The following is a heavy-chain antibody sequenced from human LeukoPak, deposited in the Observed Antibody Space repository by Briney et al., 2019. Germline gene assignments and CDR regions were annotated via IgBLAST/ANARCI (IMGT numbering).Heavy chain of an antibody. CDR3: ARGTPALRYFDWLLSRSFPNWFDP. D-gene: IGHD3-9*01. CDR2: IKQDESEK. CDR1: GFTFSSYW. J-gene: IGHJ5*02. Sequence: GGSLRLSCAASGFTFSSYWMSWVRQAPGKGLEWVANIKQDESEKYYVDSEKGRFTISRDNAKNSLYLQMNSLRAEDTAVYYCARGTPALRYFDWLLSRSFPNWFDPWGQGTLVTVSS. V-gene: IGHV3-7*01.